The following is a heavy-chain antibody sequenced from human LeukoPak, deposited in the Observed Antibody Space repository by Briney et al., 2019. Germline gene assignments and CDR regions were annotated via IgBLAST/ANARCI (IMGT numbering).Heavy chain of an antibody. D-gene: IGHD3-22*01. CDR1: GVTFSSFW. J-gene: IGHJ4*02. CDR2: INHSGST. CDR3: ARESAPGRYYYDSSGYPTDTYYFDY. Sequence: GSLRLSCAASGVTFSSFWMSWIRQPPGKGLEWIGEINHSGSTNYNPSLKSRVTISVDTSKNQFSLKLSSVTAADTAVYYCARESAPGRYYYDSSGYPTDTYYFDYWGQGTLVTVSS. V-gene: IGHV4-34*01.